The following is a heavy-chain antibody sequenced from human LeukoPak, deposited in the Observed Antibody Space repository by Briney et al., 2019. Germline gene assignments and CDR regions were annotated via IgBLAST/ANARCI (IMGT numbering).Heavy chain of an antibody. Sequence: SETLSLTCTVSGGSISSGGYYWSWIRQHPGKGLEWIGYIYYSGSTYYSPSLKSRVTISVDTSKNQFSLKLSSVTAADTAVYYCARRILWFGESSHVHFDYWGQGTLVTVSS. D-gene: IGHD3-10*01. CDR2: IYYSGST. CDR1: GGSISSGGYY. J-gene: IGHJ4*02. CDR3: ARRILWFGESSHVHFDY. V-gene: IGHV4-31*03.